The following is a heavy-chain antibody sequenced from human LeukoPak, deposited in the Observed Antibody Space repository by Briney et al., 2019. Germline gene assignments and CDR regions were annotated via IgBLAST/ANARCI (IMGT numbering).Heavy chain of an antibody. V-gene: IGHV4-4*07. CDR1: GGSISRYY. Sequence: SETLSLTCTVSGGSISRYYWSWIRQPAGKGREWIGRIYTSGSTNYNPSLNSRVTMSVDTSKNQFSLKLSSVSAADTAVYYCARETAYYYDSSGYWTYYFDYWGQGTLVTVSS. J-gene: IGHJ4*02. CDR2: IYTSGST. D-gene: IGHD3-22*01. CDR3: ARETAYYYDSSGYWTYYFDY.